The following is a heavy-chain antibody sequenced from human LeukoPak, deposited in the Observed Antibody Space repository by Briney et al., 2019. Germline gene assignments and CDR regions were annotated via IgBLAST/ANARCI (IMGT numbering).Heavy chain of an antibody. CDR1: GGTFSSYA. V-gene: IGHV1-69*13. J-gene: IGHJ4*02. CDR3: ARGGPAARLITFGGVTDY. CDR2: IIPIFGTA. Sequence: ASVKVSCKASGGTFSSYAVSWVRQAPGQGLEWMGGIIPIFGTANYAQKFQGRVTITADESTSTAYMELSSLRSEDTAVYYCARGGPAARLITFGGVTDYWGQGTLVTVSS. D-gene: IGHD3-16*01.